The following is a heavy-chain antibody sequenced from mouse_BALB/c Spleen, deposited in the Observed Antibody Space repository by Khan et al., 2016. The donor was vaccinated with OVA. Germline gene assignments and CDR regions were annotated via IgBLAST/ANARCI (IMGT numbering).Heavy chain of an antibody. J-gene: IGHJ2*01. D-gene: IGHD2-3*01. Sequence: QVQLKQSGPGLVQPSQSLSITCTVSGFSLTNYGIHWVRQSPGKGLEWLGMIWSGGSTDYNATFISRLSISKDNSKSQVFFKMNSLQANDTAISYCARNMNGYLDYWGQGTTLTVSS. CDR1: GFSLTNYG. CDR3: ARNMNGYLDY. CDR2: IWSGGST. V-gene: IGHV2-2*02.